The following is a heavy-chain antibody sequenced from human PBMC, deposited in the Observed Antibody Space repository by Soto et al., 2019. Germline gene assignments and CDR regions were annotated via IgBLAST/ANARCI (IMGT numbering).Heavy chain of an antibody. V-gene: IGHV1-58*01. CDR1: GFTVTSSA. D-gene: IGHD2-15*01. CDR3: AAVDIGIVVVVAATTGYAFDI. Sequence: SVKVSCKASGFTVTSSAVQWVRQARGQRLEWIGWIVVGSGNTNYAQKFQERVTITRDMSTSTAYMELSSLRSEDTAVYYCAAVDIGIVVVVAATTGYAFDIWGQGTMVTVSS. J-gene: IGHJ3*02. CDR2: IVVGSGNT.